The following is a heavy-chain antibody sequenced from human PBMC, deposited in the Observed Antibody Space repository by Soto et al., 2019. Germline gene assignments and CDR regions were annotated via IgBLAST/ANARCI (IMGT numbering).Heavy chain of an antibody. D-gene: IGHD3-22*01. CDR3: ARHDGYYYDSSGQDY. CDR1: GGSISSSSYY. CDR2: IYYSGST. J-gene: IGHJ4*02. V-gene: IGHV4-39*01. Sequence: SETLSLTCTVSGGSISSSSYYWGWIRQPPGKGLEWIGSIYYSGSTYYNPSLKSRVTISVDTSKNQFSLKLSSVTAADTAVYYCARHDGYYYDSSGQDYWGQGTLVTVSS.